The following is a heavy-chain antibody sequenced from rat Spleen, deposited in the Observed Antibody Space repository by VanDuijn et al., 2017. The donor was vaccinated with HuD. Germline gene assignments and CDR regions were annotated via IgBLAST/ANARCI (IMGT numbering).Heavy chain of an antibody. D-gene: IGHD1-11*01. Sequence: EVQLVESGGGLVQPGRSLKLSCAASGFIFSNFDMAWVRQAPTKGLEWVASISPSGVTYYRDSVKGRFTVSRENAKSTLYFLMDSLRSEDTATYYCARPTEGIAWFAYWGQGTLVTVSS. V-gene: IGHV5-25*01. CDR1: GFIFSNFD. CDR3: ARPTEGIAWFAY. CDR2: ISPSGVT. J-gene: IGHJ3*01.